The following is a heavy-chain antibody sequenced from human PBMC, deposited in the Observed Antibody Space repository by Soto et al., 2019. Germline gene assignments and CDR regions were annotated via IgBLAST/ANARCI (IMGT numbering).Heavy chain of an antibody. CDR1: GFTFDDYA. CDR3: AKDSGYDYLSYFDY. Sequence: GGSLRLSCAASGFTFDDYAMHWVRQAPGKGLEWVSGISWNSGSIGYADSVKGRFTISRDNAKNSLYLQMNSLRAEDTALYYCAKDSGYDYLSYFDYWGQGTLVTVSS. D-gene: IGHD5-12*01. V-gene: IGHV3-9*01. CDR2: ISWNSGSI. J-gene: IGHJ4*02.